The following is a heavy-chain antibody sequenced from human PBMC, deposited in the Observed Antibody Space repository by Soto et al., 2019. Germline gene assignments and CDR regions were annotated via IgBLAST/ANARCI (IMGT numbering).Heavy chain of an antibody. Sequence: EVQLVESGGGLVQPGGSLRLSCAASGFTFSTYKMNWVRQAPGKGLEWVSYISSSSSTIYYADSVKGRFTISRDNAKNSLYLQMNSLIDEDTAVYYCARDAYDYDDTSGYYRHWGQGTLVTVSS. CDR3: ARDAYDYDDTSGYYRH. CDR2: ISSSSSTI. CDR1: GFTFSTYK. J-gene: IGHJ4*02. D-gene: IGHD3-22*01. V-gene: IGHV3-48*02.